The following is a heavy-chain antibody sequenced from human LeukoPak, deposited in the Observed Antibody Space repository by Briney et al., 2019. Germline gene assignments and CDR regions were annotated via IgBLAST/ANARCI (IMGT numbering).Heavy chain of an antibody. D-gene: IGHD1-7*01. J-gene: IGHJ6*02. CDR1: GFTFSSYA. CDR3: ARDRINMSPPPQLHYYYGMDV. CDR2: ISYDGSNK. Sequence: GGSLRLSCAASGFTFSSYAMHWVRQAPGKGLEWVAVISYDGSNKYYADSVKGRFTISRDNSKNTLYLQMNSLRAEDTAVYYCARDRINMSPPPQLHYYYGMDVWGQGTTVTVSS. V-gene: IGHV3-30-3*01.